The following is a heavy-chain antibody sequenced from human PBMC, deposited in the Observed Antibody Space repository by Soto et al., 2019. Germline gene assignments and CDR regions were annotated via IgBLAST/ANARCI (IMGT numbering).Heavy chain of an antibody. D-gene: IGHD1-26*01. CDR2: ISSSGSTI. Sequence: GGSLRLSCAASGFTFSDYYMSWIRQAPGKGLEWVSYISSSGSTIYYADSVKGRFTISRDNAKNSLYLQMNSLRAEDTALYYCAKDIGRSGSYYYYYGMDVWGQGTTVTVSS. CDR3: AKDIGRSGSYYYYYGMDV. CDR1: GFTFSDYY. V-gene: IGHV3-11*01. J-gene: IGHJ6*02.